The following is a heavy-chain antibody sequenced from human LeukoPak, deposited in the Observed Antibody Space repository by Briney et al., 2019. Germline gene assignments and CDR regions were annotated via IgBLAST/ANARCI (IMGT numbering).Heavy chain of an antibody. CDR2: IYYSGST. D-gene: IGHD3-3*01. J-gene: IGHJ4*02. CDR3: ARVNDFWSGLYYFDY. CDR1: GGSISSSSYY. Sequence: SETLSLTCTVSGGSISSSSYYGGWIRQPPGKGLEWIGSIYYSGSTYYNPSLKSRVTISVDTSKNQFSLKLSSVTAADTAVYYCARVNDFWSGLYYFDYWGQGTLVTVSS. V-gene: IGHV4-39*07.